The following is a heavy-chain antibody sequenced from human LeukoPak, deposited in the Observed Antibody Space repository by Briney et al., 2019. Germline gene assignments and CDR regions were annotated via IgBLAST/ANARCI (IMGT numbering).Heavy chain of an antibody. Sequence: ASVKVSCKASGYSFTNYPMNWVRQAPGQGLEWMGWINTKTGNPTYAQGFTGRFVFSVDTSLSTAYLQISSLKAEDTAVYYCARDGPGKYFVWFDPWGQGTLVTVSS. CDR3: ARDGPGKYFVWFDP. J-gene: IGHJ5*02. CDR2: INTKTGNP. V-gene: IGHV7-4-1*02. CDR1: GYSFTNYP. D-gene: IGHD1-14*01.